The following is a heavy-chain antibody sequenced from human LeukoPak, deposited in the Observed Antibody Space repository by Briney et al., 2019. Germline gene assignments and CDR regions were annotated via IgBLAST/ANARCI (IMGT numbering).Heavy chain of an antibody. CDR3: AKPSYSSSWYLGYFDY. CDR1: GFSFSSYG. Sequence: PGRSLRLSCAASGFSFSSYGMHWVRQAPGKGLEWVALISYDGSIKYYADSVKGRFTISRDNSKNTLYLQMNSLRAEDTAVYYCAKPSYSSSWYLGYFDYRGQGTLVTVSS. J-gene: IGHJ4*02. D-gene: IGHD6-13*01. CDR2: ISYDGSIK. V-gene: IGHV3-30*18.